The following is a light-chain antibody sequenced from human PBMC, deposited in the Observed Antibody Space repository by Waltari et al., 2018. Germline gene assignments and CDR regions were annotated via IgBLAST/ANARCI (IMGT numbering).Light chain of an antibody. Sequence: EIVLTQSPGTLSLSPGGRATLSCRASQSVSSSDLAWYQQKPGQAPRLLIYGPSSRATGIPDRFSGSGSGTDFTLTISRLEPEDFAVYYCQQYGSSPWTFGQGTKVEIK. CDR3: QQYGSSPWT. J-gene: IGKJ1*01. CDR1: QSVSSSD. V-gene: IGKV3-20*01. CDR2: GPS.